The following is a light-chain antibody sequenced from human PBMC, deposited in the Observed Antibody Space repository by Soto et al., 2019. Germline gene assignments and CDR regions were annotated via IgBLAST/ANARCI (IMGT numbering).Light chain of an antibody. J-gene: IGKJ1*01. V-gene: IGKV3-20*01. CDR2: VAS. Sequence: EIVLTRSPGTLSLSPGERATLSCRASQSVTSNYLAWYQQKPGQAPRLLIYVASSRATGIPDRFSGSGSGTDFSLTISRLEPEDFAVYYCQQYGSSPWTFGQGTKVEIK. CDR3: QQYGSSPWT. CDR1: QSVTSNY.